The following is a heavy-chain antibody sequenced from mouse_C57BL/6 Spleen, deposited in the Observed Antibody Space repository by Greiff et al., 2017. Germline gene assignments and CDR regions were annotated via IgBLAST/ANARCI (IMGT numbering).Heavy chain of an antibody. Sequence: QVQLKQPGTELVKPGASVKLSCKASGYTFTSYWMHWVKQRPGQGLEWIGNINPSIGGPTYNEKFKSKATLTVDKSSSTAYMQLSSLTSEDSAVYYCARWVTTVVATERYLDYWGQGTTRTVSS. CDR1: GYTFTSYW. CDR3: ARWVTTVVATERYLDY. J-gene: IGHJ2*01. CDR2: INPSIGGP. V-gene: IGHV1-53*01. D-gene: IGHD1-1*01.